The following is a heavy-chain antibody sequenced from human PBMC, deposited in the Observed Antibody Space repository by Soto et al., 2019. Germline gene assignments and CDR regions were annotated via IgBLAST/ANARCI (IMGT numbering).Heavy chain of an antibody. CDR1: GYTFTSYG. V-gene: IGHV1-2*02. CDR2: INPNSGVT. Sequence: EASVKVSCKASGYTFTSYGISWVRQAPGHVLEWMGWINPNSGVTHSAQKFRGRVTMSRDTSISTAYMDLSRLTSDDTAVYYCTRVGSDSDIWGQGTLVTVSS. J-gene: IGHJ4*02. CDR3: TRVGSDSDI. D-gene: IGHD2-21*02.